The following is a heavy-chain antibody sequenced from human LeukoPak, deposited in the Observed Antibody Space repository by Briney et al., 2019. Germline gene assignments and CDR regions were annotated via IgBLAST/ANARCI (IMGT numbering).Heavy chain of an antibody. V-gene: IGHV4-4*02. J-gene: IGHJ4*02. Sequence: SGTLSLTCAVSGGSISSSNWWSWVRQPPGKGLEWIGEIYHSGTTEYNPSLKSRVTVPVGKSKNQFSLKLSSVTAADTAVYYCARVGYYYDSSAYYYEGAFDYWGQGTLVTVSS. CDR1: GGSISSSNW. D-gene: IGHD3-22*01. CDR3: ARVGYYYDSSAYYYEGAFDY. CDR2: IYHSGTT.